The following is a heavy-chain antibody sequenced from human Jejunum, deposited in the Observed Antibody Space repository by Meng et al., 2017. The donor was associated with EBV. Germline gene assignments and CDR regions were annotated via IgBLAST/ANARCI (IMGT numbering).Heavy chain of an antibody. CDR1: GHHFIDYN. V-gene: IGHV1-69-2*01. CDR2: VDPEDGET. CDR3: ATVNYYDSPSY. Sequence: QVVESGAEVKKARATVNISCKVSGHHFIDYNMHLVQQAHGQGLEWVGLVDPEDGETISDEKFQGRVTITADTYIETAYMEKSSLRSEATAVYYCATVNYYDSPSYWGQGTLVTVSS. D-gene: IGHD3-22*01. J-gene: IGHJ4*02.